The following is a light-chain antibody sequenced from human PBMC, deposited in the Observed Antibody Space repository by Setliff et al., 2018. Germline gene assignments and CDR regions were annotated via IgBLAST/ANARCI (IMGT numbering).Light chain of an antibody. V-gene: IGLV2-8*01. CDR1: SSDVGTYKL. CDR2: EVN. Sequence: QSALTQPPSASGSPGQSVTISCTGTSSDVGTYKLVSWFQQHPGKGPKLMIYEVNRRPSGVPDRFSGSKSGNTASLTVSGLQAEDEADYYCSSYAGGDIYVFGTGTKVTVL. J-gene: IGLJ1*01. CDR3: SSYAGGDIYV.